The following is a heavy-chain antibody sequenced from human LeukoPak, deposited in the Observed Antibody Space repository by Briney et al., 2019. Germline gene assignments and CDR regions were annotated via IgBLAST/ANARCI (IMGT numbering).Heavy chain of an antibody. J-gene: IGHJ3*01. D-gene: IGHD3-10*01. CDR2: INPNSGGT. CDR3: ARGPLVRGVVIKGAFDV. CDR1: GYTFTGYY. V-gene: IGHV1-2*02. Sequence: ASVKVSCKSSGYTFTGYYMHWVRQAPEQGLEWMGWINPNSGGTNYAQKFQGRVTMTRDTSINTAYMELSSLRSDDTAVYYCARGPLVRGVVIKGAFDVWGQGTMVTVSS.